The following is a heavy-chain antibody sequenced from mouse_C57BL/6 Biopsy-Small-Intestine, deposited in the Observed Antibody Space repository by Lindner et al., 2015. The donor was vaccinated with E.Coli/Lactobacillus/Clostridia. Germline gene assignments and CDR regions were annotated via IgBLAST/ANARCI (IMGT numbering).Heavy chain of an antibody. CDR3: VRDNGYYRYFDV. J-gene: IGHJ1*03. D-gene: IGHD2-2*01. Sequence: VQLQESGGGSVQPKGSLKLSCAASGFTFNTYAMHWVRQAPGKGLEWVARIRSKSSNYATYYADSVKDRFTISRDDSQNMLYLQMNNLKTEDTAMYYCVRDNGYYRYFDVWGTGTTVTVSS. V-gene: IGHV10-3*01. CDR1: GFTFNTYA. CDR2: IRSKSSNYAT.